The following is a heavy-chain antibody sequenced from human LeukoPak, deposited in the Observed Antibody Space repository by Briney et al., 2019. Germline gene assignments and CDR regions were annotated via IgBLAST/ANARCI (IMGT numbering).Heavy chain of an antibody. Sequence: PGGSLRLSCAASGFTFSSYDMHWVRQATGKGLEWVSAIGTAGDTYYPGSVKGRFTISRENAKNSLYLQMNSLRAGDTAVYYCARGLCGGDCYSSPGGYWGQGTLVTVSS. CDR2: IGTAGDT. D-gene: IGHD2-21*02. J-gene: IGHJ4*02. CDR3: ARGLCGGDCYSSPGGY. V-gene: IGHV3-13*01. CDR1: GFTFSSYD.